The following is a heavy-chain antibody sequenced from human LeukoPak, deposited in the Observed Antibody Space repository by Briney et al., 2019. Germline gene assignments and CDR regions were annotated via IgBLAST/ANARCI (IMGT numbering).Heavy chain of an antibody. Sequence: GGSLRLSCAASGFTFSSYWMSWVRQAPGKGLEWVANIKQDGSEKYYVDSVKGRFTISRDNSKNTLYLQMNSLRAEDTAVYYCAKGSGYYPYFDYWGQGTLVTVSS. CDR3: AKGSGYYPYFDY. V-gene: IGHV3-7*03. CDR2: IKQDGSEK. D-gene: IGHD3-22*01. CDR1: GFTFSSYW. J-gene: IGHJ4*02.